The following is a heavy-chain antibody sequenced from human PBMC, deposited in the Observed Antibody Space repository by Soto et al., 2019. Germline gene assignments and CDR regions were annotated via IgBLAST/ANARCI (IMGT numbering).Heavy chain of an antibody. CDR2: IYYSGST. J-gene: IGHJ4*02. D-gene: IGHD3-22*01. V-gene: IGHV4-31*03. Sequence: LSLTCTVSGGSISSGGYYWSWIRQHPGKGLEWIGYIYYSGSTYYNPSLKSRVTISVDTSKNQFSLKLSSVTAADTAVYYCAREEGYDSSGYREFDYWGQGTLVTVSS. CDR3: AREEGYDSSGYREFDY. CDR1: GGSISSGGYY.